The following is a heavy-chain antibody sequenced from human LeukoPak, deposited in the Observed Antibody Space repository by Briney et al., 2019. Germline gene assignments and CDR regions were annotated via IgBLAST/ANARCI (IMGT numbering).Heavy chain of an antibody. CDR3: ARNTYYYDSSGYYPLDY. CDR2: ISSSSSTI. J-gene: IGHJ4*02. CDR1: GFTFSSYS. D-gene: IGHD3-22*01. Sequence: PGGSLRLSCAASGFTFSSYSMNWVRQAPGKGLEWVSYISSSSSTIYYADSVKGRFTISRDNAKNSLYLQMNSLRAEDTAVYYCARNTYYYDSSGYYPLDYWGQGTLVTVSS. V-gene: IGHV3-48*01.